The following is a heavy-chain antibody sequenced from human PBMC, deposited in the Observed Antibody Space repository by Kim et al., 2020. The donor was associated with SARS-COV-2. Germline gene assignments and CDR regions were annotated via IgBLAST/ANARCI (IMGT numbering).Heavy chain of an antibody. V-gene: IGHV4-39*02. J-gene: IGHJ5*02. CDR3: AREVLLSFGRGWFDP. Sequence: NPSHKSRVTISVDTSKNQFSLGLRSVTAADTAVYYCAREVLLSFGRGWFDPWGQGSLVTVSS. D-gene: IGHD3-10*01.